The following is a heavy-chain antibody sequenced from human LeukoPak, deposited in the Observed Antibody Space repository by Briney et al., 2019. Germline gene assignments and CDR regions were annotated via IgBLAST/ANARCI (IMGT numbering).Heavy chain of an antibody. J-gene: IGHJ5*02. CDR3: ARGPEYSSSSLP. Sequence: SETLSLTCTVSGGSISSYYWSWIRQPAGKGLEWIGRIYTSGSTNYNASLKSRVSMSVDTSKNQFSLKLSSVTAADTAVYYCARGPEYSSSSLPWGQGTLVTVSS. V-gene: IGHV4-4*07. CDR1: GGSISSYY. D-gene: IGHD6-6*01. CDR2: IYTSGST.